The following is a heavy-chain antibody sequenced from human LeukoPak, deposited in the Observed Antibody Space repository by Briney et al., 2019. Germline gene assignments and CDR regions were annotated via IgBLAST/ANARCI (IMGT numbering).Heavy chain of an antibody. J-gene: IGHJ5*02. CDR3: ARAGTSGSYRGNWFDP. Sequence: PGGSLRLSCAASGFTFSSYSMNWVRRAPGKGLEWVSSISSSSSYIYYADSVKGRFTISRDNAKNSLYLQMNSLRAEDTAVYYCARAGTSGSYRGNWFDPWGQGTLVTVSS. CDR2: ISSSSSYI. CDR1: GFTFSSYS. D-gene: IGHD1-26*01. V-gene: IGHV3-21*01.